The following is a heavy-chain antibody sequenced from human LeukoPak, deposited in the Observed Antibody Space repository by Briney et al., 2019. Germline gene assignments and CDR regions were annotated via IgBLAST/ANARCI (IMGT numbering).Heavy chain of an antibody. CDR1: GGSISSGSYY. V-gene: IGHV4-61*02. D-gene: IGHD2-2*01. J-gene: IGHJ4*02. Sequence: SQTLSLTCTVSGGSISSGSYYWSWIRQPAGKGLEWIGRIYTSGSTNYNPSLKSRVTMSVDTSKNQFSLKLSSVTAADTAVYYCARAGYCSSTSCPPGFDYWGQGTLVTVSS. CDR3: ARAGYCSSTSCPPGFDY. CDR2: IYTSGST.